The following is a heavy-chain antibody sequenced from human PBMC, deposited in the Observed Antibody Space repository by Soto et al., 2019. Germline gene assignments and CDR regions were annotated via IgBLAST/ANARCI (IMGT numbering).Heavy chain of an antibody. CDR3: AKDIQGVFGGMDV. D-gene: IGHD6-13*01. V-gene: IGHV3-9*01. Sequence: GGSLRLSCAASGFTFDDYAMHWVRQAPGKGLEWVSGISWNSGSIGYADSVKGRFTISRDNAKNSLYLQMNSLRAEDTALYYCAKDIQGVFGGMDVWGQGTTVTVSS. CDR2: ISWNSGSI. J-gene: IGHJ6*02. CDR1: GFTFDDYA.